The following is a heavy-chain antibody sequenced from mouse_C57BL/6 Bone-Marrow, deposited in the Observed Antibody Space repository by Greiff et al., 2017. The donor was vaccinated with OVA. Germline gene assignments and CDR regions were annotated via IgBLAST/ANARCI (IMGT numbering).Heavy chain of an antibody. CDR1: GYSITSGYY. Sequence: EVQVVESGPGLVKPSQSLSLTCSVTGYSITSGYYWNWIRQFPGNKLEWMGYISYDGSNNYNPSLKNRISITRDTSKNQFFLKLNSVTTEDTATYYCARGGGVLYYFDYWGQGTTLTVSS. J-gene: IGHJ2*01. CDR2: ISYDGSN. CDR3: ARGGGVLYYFDY. V-gene: IGHV3-6*01.